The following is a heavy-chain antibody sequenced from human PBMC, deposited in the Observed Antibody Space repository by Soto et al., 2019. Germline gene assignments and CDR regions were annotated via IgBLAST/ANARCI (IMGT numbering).Heavy chain of an antibody. J-gene: IGHJ6*02. CDR2: ISYDGSNK. V-gene: IGHV3-30*18. Sequence: PGGSLRLSCAASGSTFSSYGMHWVRQAPGKGLEWVAVISYDGSNKYYADSVKGRFTISRDNSKNTLYLQMNSLRAEDTAVYYCAKAGYCSSTSCYWYYYGMDVWGQGTTVTVSS. CDR3: AKAGYCSSTSCYWYYYGMDV. D-gene: IGHD2-2*01. CDR1: GSTFSSYG.